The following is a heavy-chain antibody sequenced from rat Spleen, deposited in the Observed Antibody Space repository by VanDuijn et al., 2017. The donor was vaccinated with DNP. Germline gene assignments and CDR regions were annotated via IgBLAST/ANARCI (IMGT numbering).Heavy chain of an antibody. Sequence: EVQLVESGGGLVQPGRSLKLSCVASGFSFRDYDMAWVRQAPSKGLEWVACMSPTTRSSYYRDSVRGRFTISRDNAKSTLYLQMDSLRSEDTATYYCTTNPTGITMYWGQGVMVTVSS. V-gene: IGHV5-27*01. CDR3: TTNPTGITMY. D-gene: IGHD1-9*01. J-gene: IGHJ2*01. CDR2: MSPTTRSS. CDR1: GFSFRDYD.